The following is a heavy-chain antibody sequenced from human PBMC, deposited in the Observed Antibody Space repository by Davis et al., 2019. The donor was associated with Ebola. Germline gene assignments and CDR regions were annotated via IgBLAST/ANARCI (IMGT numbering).Heavy chain of an antibody. D-gene: IGHD6-13*01. CDR1: GGSISSYY. Sequence: PSETLSLTCTVSGGSISSYYWSWIRQPPGKGLEWIGYIYYSGSTNYNPSLKSRVTISVDTSKNQFSLKLSSVTAADTAVYYCARDSEPGIADYGMDVWGQGTTVTVSS. CDR2: IYYSGST. V-gene: IGHV4-59*01. CDR3: ARDSEPGIADYGMDV. J-gene: IGHJ6*02.